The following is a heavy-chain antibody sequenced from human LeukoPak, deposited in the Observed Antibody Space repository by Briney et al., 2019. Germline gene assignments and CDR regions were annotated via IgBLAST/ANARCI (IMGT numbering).Heavy chain of an antibody. J-gene: IGHJ4*02. CDR2: IYYSGNT. V-gene: IGHV4-39*01. CDR1: GGSISSSSYH. Sequence: SETLSLTCTVSGGSISSSSYHWGWIRQPPGKGLEWIGSIYYSGNTYYNPSLKSRVTISVDTSKNQFSLKLSSVTAADTAVYYCARLRSDSSSWYLAYWGQGTLVTVSS. D-gene: IGHD6-13*01. CDR3: ARLRSDSSSWYLAY.